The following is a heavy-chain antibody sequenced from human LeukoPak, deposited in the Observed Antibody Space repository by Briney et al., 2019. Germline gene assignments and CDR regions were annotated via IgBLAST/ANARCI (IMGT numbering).Heavy chain of an antibody. J-gene: IGHJ5*02. CDR1: GGSISSYY. CDR2: IYYSGST. V-gene: IGHV4-59*06. Sequence: SETLSLTCTVSGGSISSYYWSWIRQPPGKGLEWIGYIYYSGSTYYNPSLKSRVTISVDTSKNQFSLKLSSVTAADTAVYYCASMVRGVIAWFDPWGQGTLVTVSS. D-gene: IGHD3-10*01. CDR3: ASMVRGVIAWFDP.